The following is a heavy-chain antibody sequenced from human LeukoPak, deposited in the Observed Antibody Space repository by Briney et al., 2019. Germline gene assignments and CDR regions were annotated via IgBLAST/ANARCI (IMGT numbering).Heavy chain of an antibody. J-gene: IGHJ4*02. Sequence: SETLSLTCTVSGGSISSGSYYWSWIRQPAGKGLEWIGRIYTSGSTNYNPSLKSRVTISVDTSKNQLSLKLSSVAAADTAVYYCARDGYSRTWYYFDNWGQGTLVTVSS. CDR1: GGSISSGSYY. CDR3: ARDGYSRTWYYFDN. CDR2: IYTSGST. D-gene: IGHD6-13*01. V-gene: IGHV4-61*02.